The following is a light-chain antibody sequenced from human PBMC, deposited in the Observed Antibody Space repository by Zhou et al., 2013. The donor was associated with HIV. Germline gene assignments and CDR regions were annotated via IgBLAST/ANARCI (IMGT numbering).Light chain of an antibody. CDR2: RTS. Sequence: EIVMTQSPATLSVLPGERATLSCRAGQSLNGDLAWYQQKPGQAPRLLIYRTSTRATGIPARVSGSGSGTEFTLTINTVQSEDFAAYYCQQYNNWPYTFGQGTKLEIK. CDR1: QSLNGD. J-gene: IGKJ2*01. CDR3: QQYNNWPYT. V-gene: IGKV3-15*01.